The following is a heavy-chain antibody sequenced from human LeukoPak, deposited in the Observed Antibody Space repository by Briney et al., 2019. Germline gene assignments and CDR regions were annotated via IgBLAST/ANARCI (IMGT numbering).Heavy chain of an antibody. CDR3: ARVNWSDGGGP. CDR1: GGSISSYY. J-gene: IGHJ5*02. CDR2: IYYSGST. V-gene: IGHV4-59*01. Sequence: SETLSLTCTVSGGSISSYYWSWIRQPPGKGLEWIGYIYYSGSTNYNPSLKSRVTISVDTSKNQFSLKLSSVTAADTAVYYCARVNWSDGGGPWGQGTLVTVSS. D-gene: IGHD3-3*01.